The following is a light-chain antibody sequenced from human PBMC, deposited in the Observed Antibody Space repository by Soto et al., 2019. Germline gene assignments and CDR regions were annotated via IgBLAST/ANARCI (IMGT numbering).Light chain of an antibody. CDR1: QRVLYSSNTKPS. CDR2: WAS. V-gene: IGKV4-1*01. Sequence: DIVMTQSPDSLAVSLGERATINCKSSQRVLYSSNTKPSLAWYQQKPGQPPKLLIYWASTRESGVPDRFSGSGSGTDFTLTISSLQAEDVAVYYCQQYYSTPLTFGGGTKVEIK. J-gene: IGKJ4*01. CDR3: QQYYSTPLT.